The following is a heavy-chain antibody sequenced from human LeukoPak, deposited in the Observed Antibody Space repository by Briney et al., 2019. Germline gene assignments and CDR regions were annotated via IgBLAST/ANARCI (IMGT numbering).Heavy chain of an antibody. CDR1: GLTFSTSG. D-gene: IGHD2-15*01. Sequence: PGGSLRLSCTASGLTFSTSGFNWVRQAPGKGLEWVASIGPTGSDRYHADSIKGRLTISRDNANNFLYLQMNSLRAEDTAVYYCARDIGYCSGGSCSAFDYWGQGTLVTVSS. CDR2: IGPTGSDR. J-gene: IGHJ4*02. CDR3: ARDIGYCSGGSCSAFDY. V-gene: IGHV3-21*06.